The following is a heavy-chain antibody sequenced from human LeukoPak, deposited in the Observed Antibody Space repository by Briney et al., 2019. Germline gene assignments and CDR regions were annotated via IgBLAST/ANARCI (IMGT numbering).Heavy chain of an antibody. CDR1: GYTFTSYY. V-gene: IGHV1-46*01. CDR2: INPSGGST. Sequence: ASVKVSCKASGYTFTSYYMHWVRQAPGQGIEWMGIINPSGGSTSYAQKFQGRVTMTRDTSTSTVYMELSSLRSEDTAVYYCAREGAYYGSGSYYRGYYYYGMDVWGQGTTVTVSS. J-gene: IGHJ6*02. CDR3: AREGAYYGSGSYYRGYYYYGMDV. D-gene: IGHD3-10*01.